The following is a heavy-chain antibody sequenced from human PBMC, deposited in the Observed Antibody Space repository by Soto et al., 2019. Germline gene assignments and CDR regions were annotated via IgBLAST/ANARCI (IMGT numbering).Heavy chain of an antibody. Sequence: GGSLRLSCAASGFTFSSYAMSWVRQAPGKGLEWVSVISGSGGSTYYADSVKGRFTISRDNSKNTLYLQMSSLRAEDTAVYYCVKYSSSWYPPGLFDYWGREPWSPSPQ. CDR3: VKYSSSWYPPGLFDY. D-gene: IGHD6-13*01. J-gene: IGHJ4*02. CDR2: ISGSGGST. CDR1: GFTFSSYA. V-gene: IGHV3-23*01.